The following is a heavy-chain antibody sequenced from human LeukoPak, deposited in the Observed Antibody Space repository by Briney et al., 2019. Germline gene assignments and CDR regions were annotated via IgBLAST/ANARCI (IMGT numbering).Heavy chain of an antibody. CDR1: GYTFTGYY. Sequence: ASVKVSCKASGYTFTGYYMHWVRQAPGQGLEWMGRINPNSGGTNYAQKFQGRVTITTDESTSTAYMELSSLRSEDTAVYYCARGPRGVGYCTNGVCYRSYYYYMDVWGKGTTVTVSS. D-gene: IGHD2-8*01. J-gene: IGHJ6*03. CDR3: ARGPRGVGYCTNGVCYRSYYYYMDV. V-gene: IGHV1-2*06. CDR2: INPNSGGT.